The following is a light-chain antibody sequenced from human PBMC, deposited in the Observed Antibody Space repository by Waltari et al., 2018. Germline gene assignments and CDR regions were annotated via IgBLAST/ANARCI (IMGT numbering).Light chain of an antibody. CDR3: QQYNHWPPEFT. CDR1: PSVRTN. Sequence: VLTQSPATLSVSPGECATLSCRASPSVRTNLAWYQQKPGQAPRLLIYGASNRATGIPARFSGSGSGTEFTLTIRSLQSEDFALYHCQQYNHWPPEFTFGPGTKVDIK. J-gene: IGKJ3*01. V-gene: IGKV3-15*01. CDR2: GAS.